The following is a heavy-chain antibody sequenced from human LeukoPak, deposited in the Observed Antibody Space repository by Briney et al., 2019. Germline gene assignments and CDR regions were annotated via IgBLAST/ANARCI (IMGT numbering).Heavy chain of an antibody. CDR3: ARNSLPSAAFDY. CDR1: GGSISSSSYY. Sequence: SSETLSLTCTVSGGSISSSSYYWSWIRQPPGKGLEWIGYIYYSGSTNYNPPLKSRVTISVDTSKNQFSLKLSSVTAADTAVYYCARNSLPSAAFDYWGQGTLVTVSS. J-gene: IGHJ4*02. V-gene: IGHV4-61*01. D-gene: IGHD4-23*01. CDR2: IYYSGST.